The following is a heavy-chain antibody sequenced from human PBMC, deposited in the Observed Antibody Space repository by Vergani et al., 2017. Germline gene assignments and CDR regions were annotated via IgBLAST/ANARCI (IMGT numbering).Heavy chain of an antibody. CDR2: IWYDGSNK. CDR3: ASGLGYCSGGSCSDFDY. V-gene: IGHV3-33*01. CDR1: GFTFSSYG. Sequence: QVQLVESGGGVVQPGRSLRLSCAASGFTFSSYGMHWVRQAPGKGLEWVAVIWYDGSNKYYADSVKGRFTISRYNSKNTLYLQMNSLRAEDKAVYYCASGLGYCSGGSCSDFDYWGQGTLVTVSS. D-gene: IGHD2-15*01. J-gene: IGHJ4*02.